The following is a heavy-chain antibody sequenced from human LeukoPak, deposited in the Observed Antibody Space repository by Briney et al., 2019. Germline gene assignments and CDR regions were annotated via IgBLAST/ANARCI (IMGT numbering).Heavy chain of an antibody. D-gene: IGHD6-6*01. CDR1: GFTFSSYG. V-gene: IGHV3-33*01. Sequence: GGSLRLSCAASGFTFSSYGMHWVRQAPGKGLEWVAVIWYDGSNKYYADSVKGRFTISRDNSKNTMFLQMNSLRAEDTAVYYCAREKGLVQAGVDYWGQGTLVTVSS. CDR2: IWYDGSNK. CDR3: AREKGLVQAGVDY. J-gene: IGHJ4*02.